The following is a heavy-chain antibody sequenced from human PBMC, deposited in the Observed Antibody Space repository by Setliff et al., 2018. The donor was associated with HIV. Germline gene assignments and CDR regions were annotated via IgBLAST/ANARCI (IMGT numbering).Heavy chain of an antibody. Sequence: LRLSCAASGFIFSGYTMVWVRQAPGKGLEWVSSISSSGNFIYYEDSVKGRFTMSRDNAKNSLYLQMDSLRVEDTGFYYCALMLWGVPYWGRGTLVTVSS. V-gene: IGHV3-21*01. CDR3: ALMLWGVPY. CDR2: ISSSGNFI. CDR1: GFIFSGYT. J-gene: IGHJ4*02. D-gene: IGHD3-10*01.